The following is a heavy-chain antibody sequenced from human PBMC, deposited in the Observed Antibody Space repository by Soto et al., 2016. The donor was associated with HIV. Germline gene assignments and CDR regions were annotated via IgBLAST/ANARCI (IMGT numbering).Heavy chain of an antibody. CDR3: ARGPPPYNFGWFDP. CDR1: GGSFSRHY. Sequence: QVQLQQWGAGLLKPSETLSLTCAVYGGSFSRHYWNWIRQPPNKGLEWIGEIDQSGDANYNPSLKSRVTISVDASKNQFSLKLTSLTAADTAVYYCARGPPPYNFGWFDPWGQGLWSPSPQ. V-gene: IGHV4-34*02. D-gene: IGHD1-20*01. CDR2: IDQSGDA. J-gene: IGHJ5*02.